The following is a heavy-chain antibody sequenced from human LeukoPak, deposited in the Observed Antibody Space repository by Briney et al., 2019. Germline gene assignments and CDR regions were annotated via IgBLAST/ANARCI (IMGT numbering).Heavy chain of an antibody. J-gene: IGHJ6*02. CDR1: GFIFDNYA. CDR3: AKDPDVGNGSGTTSYYYGMDV. V-gene: IGHV3-43*02. D-gene: IGHD3-10*01. CDR2: ISGDGGST. Sequence: GGSLRLSCAAPGFIFDNYAIHWVRQAPGKGLEWVSLISGDGGSTFYADSVRGRFTISRDNTRKSLSLQMSSLRSEDTALYYCAKDPDVGNGSGTTSYYYGMDVWGQGTTVTVSS.